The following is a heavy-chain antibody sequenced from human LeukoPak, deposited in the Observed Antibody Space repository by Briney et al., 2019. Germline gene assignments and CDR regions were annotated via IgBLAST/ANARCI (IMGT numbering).Heavy chain of an antibody. CDR3: ARGGYSGSYRYPRFDP. J-gene: IGHJ5*02. CDR2: INHSGST. V-gene: IGHV4-34*01. D-gene: IGHD1-26*01. Sequence: SETLSLTCTVSGGSISSYYWSWIRQPPGKGLEWIGEINHSGSTNYNPSLKSRVTISVDTSKNQFSLKLSSVTAADTAVYYCARGGYSGSYRYPRFDPWGQGTLVTVSS. CDR1: GGSISSYY.